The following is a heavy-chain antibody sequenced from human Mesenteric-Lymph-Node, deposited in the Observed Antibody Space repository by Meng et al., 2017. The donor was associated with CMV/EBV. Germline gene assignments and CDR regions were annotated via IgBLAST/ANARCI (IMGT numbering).Heavy chain of an antibody. D-gene: IGHD2-2*03. CDR3: AGGYSRGMDV. J-gene: IGHJ6*02. Sequence: GQSLTLSCAASGLSFTTYSMDWVRQAPGKGLEWASSIGSGRIYIFYADSVKGRFTISRDNAKNSLYLQMTSLRAEDTAVYDCAGGYSRGMDVWGQGTTVTVSS. CDR1: GLSFTTYS. CDR2: IGSGRIYI. V-gene: IGHV3-21*01.